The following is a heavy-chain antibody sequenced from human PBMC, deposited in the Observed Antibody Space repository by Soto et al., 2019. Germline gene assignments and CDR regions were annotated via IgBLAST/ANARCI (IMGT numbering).Heavy chain of an antibody. V-gene: IGHV4-39*01. CDR2: ISYSGST. CDR1: GGSISSRSYY. J-gene: IGHJ4*02. Sequence: QLQLQESGPGLVKPSETLSLTCTVSGGSISSRSYYWGWIRQPPGKGLEWIGSISYSGSTYYNSSLKSRVTISVDTSKNQFSLKLRSVTAADTAVYICARQAIVVAGTTVRDYWGQGTLVTVSS. CDR3: ARQAIVVAGTTVRDY. D-gene: IGHD6-19*01.